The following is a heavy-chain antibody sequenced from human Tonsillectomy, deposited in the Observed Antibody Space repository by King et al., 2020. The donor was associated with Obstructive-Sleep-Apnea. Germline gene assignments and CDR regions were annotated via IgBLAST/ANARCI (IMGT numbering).Heavy chain of an antibody. Sequence: VQLVESGGGLVKPGGSIRLSCAGSGFLFNNTWMSWVRQLPGKGLEWVGRVYIKSDGGTTDYAAPVKGRFTISRDESKNTVYLEMNSLKIEDTALYYCSRGAAPAYFANWGQGTLVTVSS. D-gene: IGHD6-13*01. CDR1: GFLFNNTW. V-gene: IGHV3-15*01. J-gene: IGHJ4*02. CDR3: SRGAAPAYFAN. CDR2: VYIKSDGGTT.